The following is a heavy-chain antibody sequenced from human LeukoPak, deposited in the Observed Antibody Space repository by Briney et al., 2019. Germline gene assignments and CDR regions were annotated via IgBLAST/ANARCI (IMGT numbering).Heavy chain of an antibody. Sequence: GGSLRLSCAASGFTFSSYGMHWVRQAPGKGLEWVAVISYDGSNKYYADSVKGRFTISRDNSKNTLYLRMNSLRAEDTAVYYCAKSHTYYYYDSSGYPLHWGQGTLVTVSS. CDR1: GFTFSSYG. CDR3: AKSHTYYYYDSSGYPLH. CDR2: ISYDGSNK. D-gene: IGHD3-22*01. J-gene: IGHJ4*02. V-gene: IGHV3-30*18.